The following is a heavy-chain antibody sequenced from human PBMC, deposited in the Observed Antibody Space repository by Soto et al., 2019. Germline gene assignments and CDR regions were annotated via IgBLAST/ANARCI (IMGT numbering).Heavy chain of an antibody. J-gene: IGHJ4*02. V-gene: IGHV1-18*01. CDR2: ISAYNGNT. CDR1: GYTFTSYG. Sequence: QVQLVQSGAEVKKPGASVKVSCKASGYTFTSYGISWVRQAPGQGLEWMGWISAYNGNTKYAQKLQGRVTMTTDTPTRTAYMGLRSLRTDDTAGYCCAREVPFDSWGQGTLVTVSS. CDR3: AREVPFDS. D-gene: IGHD3-10*01.